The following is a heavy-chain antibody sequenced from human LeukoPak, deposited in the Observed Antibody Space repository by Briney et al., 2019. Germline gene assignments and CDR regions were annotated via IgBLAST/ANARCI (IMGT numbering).Heavy chain of an antibody. CDR2: INPNSGGT. D-gene: IGHD3-22*01. V-gene: IGHV1-2*06. CDR3: ARDRRYYDTSGTVYYDAMDV. Sequence: ASVKVSCKASGYTFTGYYMHWVRQAPGQGLEWMGRINPNSGGTNYAQKFQGRVTMTRDTSISTAYMELSRLRSDDTAVYYCARDRRYYDTSGTVYYDAMDVWGQGTTVTVSS. J-gene: IGHJ6*02. CDR1: GYTFTGYY.